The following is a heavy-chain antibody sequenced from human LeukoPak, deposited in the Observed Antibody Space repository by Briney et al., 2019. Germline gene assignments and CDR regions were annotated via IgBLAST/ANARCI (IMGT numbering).Heavy chain of an antibody. CDR2: INTDNGNT. D-gene: IGHD4-17*01. Sequence: ASVKVSCKASGYTFTKHNISWVRQAPGQGLEWMGWINTDNGNTDYAESLQGRVTMTRDTSTSTAYMDLRLLASDDTAIYYCAREMTAVTIALDYWGQGTLVTVSS. CDR1: GYTFTKHN. J-gene: IGHJ4*02. CDR3: AREMTAVTIALDY. V-gene: IGHV1-18*01.